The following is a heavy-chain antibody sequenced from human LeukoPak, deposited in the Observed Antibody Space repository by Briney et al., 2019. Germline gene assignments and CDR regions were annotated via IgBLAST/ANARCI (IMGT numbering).Heavy chain of an antibody. Sequence: SQTLSLTCTVSGGSISSGGFYWSWIRQHPGKGLEWIGYIYYSGSTYYNPSLKSRVIISVDTSKNQFSLKLSSVTAADTAVYYCARVGGATSSYFDYWGQGTLVTVSS. CDR1: GGSISSGGFY. V-gene: IGHV4-31*03. J-gene: IGHJ4*02. CDR2: IYYSGST. CDR3: ARVGGATSSYFDY. D-gene: IGHD1-26*01.